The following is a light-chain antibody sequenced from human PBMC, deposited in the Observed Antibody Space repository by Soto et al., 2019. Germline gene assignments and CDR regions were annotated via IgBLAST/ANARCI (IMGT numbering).Light chain of an antibody. J-gene: IGKJ1*01. CDR3: QQYGSSPPT. CDR1: QSISSN. CDR2: GAS. Sequence: ETVMTQSPATLSVSPGERATLSCRASQSISSNLAWYQQKPGQAPRLLIYGASTRATGIPARFSGSGSRTDFTLTINRLEPEDFAVYYCQQYGSSPPTFGQGTKVDI. V-gene: IGKV3-15*01.